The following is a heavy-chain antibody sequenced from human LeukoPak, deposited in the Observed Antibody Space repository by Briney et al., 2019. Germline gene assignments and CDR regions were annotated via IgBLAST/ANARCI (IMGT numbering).Heavy chain of an antibody. CDR3: AGGGPRPVPAATAFWFDP. J-gene: IGHJ5*02. D-gene: IGHD2-2*01. CDR2: INPNSGGT. Sequence: ASVKVSCKASGYTFTGYYMHWVRQAPGQGLEWMGWINPNSGGTNYAQKFQGRVTMTRDTSISTAYMELSRLRSDDTAVYYCAGGGPRPVPAATAFWFDPWGQGTLVTVSS. CDR1: GYTFTGYY. V-gene: IGHV1-2*02.